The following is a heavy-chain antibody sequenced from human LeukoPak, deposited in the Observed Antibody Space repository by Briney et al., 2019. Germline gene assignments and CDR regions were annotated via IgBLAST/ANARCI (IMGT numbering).Heavy chain of an antibody. J-gene: IGHJ4*02. CDR1: GFTFSSYS. Sequence: GGSLRLSCAASGFTFSSYSMDWVRQAPGKGLEWVSSISIHSTYIYYADSVKGRFTISRDNAKNSLYLQMNSLRAEDTAVYYCARGSYVQQRQNLFDYWGQGTLVTVSS. V-gene: IGHV3-21*01. D-gene: IGHD6-13*01. CDR3: ARGSYVQQRQNLFDY. CDR2: ISIHSTYI.